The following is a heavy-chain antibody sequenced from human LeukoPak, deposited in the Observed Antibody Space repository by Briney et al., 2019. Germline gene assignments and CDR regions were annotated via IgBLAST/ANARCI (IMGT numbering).Heavy chain of an antibody. CDR1: GFTFSTYC. Sequence: GGSLRLSCAASGFTFSTYCMHWVRQAPGKGPMWVSRICPDGTVTNYADSVKARFIISRDSARNTAYLQMNSLRVEDTAVYYCVRDFRSADYWGQGTLVTVSS. J-gene: IGHJ4*02. CDR2: ICPDGTVT. CDR3: VRDFRSADY. V-gene: IGHV3-74*01.